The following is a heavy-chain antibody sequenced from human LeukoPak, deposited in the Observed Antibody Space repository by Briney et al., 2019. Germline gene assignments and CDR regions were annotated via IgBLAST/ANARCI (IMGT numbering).Heavy chain of an antibody. CDR2: INPNSGGT. CDR1: GYTFTGYY. D-gene: IGHD3-9*01. V-gene: IGHV1-2*02. Sequence: ASVKVSCKASGYTFTGYYMHWVRQAPGQGLEWMGWINPNSGGTNYAQKFQGRVTVTRDTAISTAYMELSRLKSDDTSVYFCARSNVLTARGAFDIWGHGTRITVSS. CDR3: ARSNVLTARGAFDI. J-gene: IGHJ3*02.